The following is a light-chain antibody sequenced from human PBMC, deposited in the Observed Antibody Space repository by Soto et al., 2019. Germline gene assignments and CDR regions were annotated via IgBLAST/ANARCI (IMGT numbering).Light chain of an antibody. CDR3: QQYNSYSWT. J-gene: IGKJ1*01. Sequence: DIQMTQSPSTLSASVGDRVTITCRASQSISSWLARYQQKPGKAPKLLIYDASSLESGVPSRLSGSGSGTQFTLTISSLQPDDFATYYCQQYNSYSWTFGQGTKVDIK. CDR1: QSISSW. V-gene: IGKV1-5*01. CDR2: DAS.